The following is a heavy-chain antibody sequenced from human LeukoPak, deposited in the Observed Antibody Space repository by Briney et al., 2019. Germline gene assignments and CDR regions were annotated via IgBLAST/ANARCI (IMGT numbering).Heavy chain of an antibody. CDR1: GFTFSSYA. CDR3: AKDLTGYYGSGSYAIDP. D-gene: IGHD3-10*01. J-gene: IGHJ5*02. V-gene: IGHV3-30*04. Sequence: GGSLRLSCAASGFTFSSYAMHWVRQAPGKGLEWVAVISYDGSNKYYADSVKGRFTISRDNSKNTLYLQMNSLRAEDTAVYYCAKDLTGYYGSGSYAIDPWGQGTLVTVSS. CDR2: ISYDGSNK.